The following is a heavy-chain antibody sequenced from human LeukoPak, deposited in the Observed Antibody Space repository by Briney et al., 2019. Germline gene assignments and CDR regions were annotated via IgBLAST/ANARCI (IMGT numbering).Heavy chain of an antibody. CDR1: GGTFSSYA. CDR3: ARGVWHCSSTRCYPYYYYYYMDV. D-gene: IGHD2-2*01. CDR2: IIPIFGTA. V-gene: IGHV1-69*13. Sequence: SVKVSCKASGGTFSSYAISWVRQAPGQGLEWMGGIIPIFGTANYAQKFQGRVTITADESTSTAYMELSSLRSEDTAVYYCARGVWHCSSTRCYPYYYYYYMDVWGKGTTVTVSS. J-gene: IGHJ6*03.